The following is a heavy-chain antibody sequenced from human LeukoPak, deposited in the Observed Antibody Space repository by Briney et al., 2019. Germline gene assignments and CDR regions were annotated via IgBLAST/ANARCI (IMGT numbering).Heavy chain of an antibody. D-gene: IGHD6-13*01. Sequence: KPSETLSLTCTVSGGSINSFYWSWIRQPPGKGLEWIGYIHSSGSTNYNPSLKSRVTISVDASKNQVSLKLSSVTAADTAVYYCARRSAGIAGGPGFDPWGQGTLVTVSS. CDR2: IHSSGST. CDR3: ARRSAGIAGGPGFDP. V-gene: IGHV4-4*09. CDR1: GGSINSFY. J-gene: IGHJ5*02.